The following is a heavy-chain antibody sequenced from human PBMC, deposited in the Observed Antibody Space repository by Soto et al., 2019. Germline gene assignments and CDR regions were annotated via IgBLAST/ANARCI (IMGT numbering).Heavy chain of an antibody. J-gene: IGHJ4*02. Sequence: PGGSLRLSCAASGFTFSSYSMNWVRQAPGKGLEWVSSISSSSSYIYYADSVKGRFTISRDNAKNSLYLQMNSLRAEDTAVYYCAASGPSSFTTPHYWGQGTLVTVSS. CDR1: GFTFSSYS. D-gene: IGHD3-22*01. CDR2: ISSSSSYI. V-gene: IGHV3-21*01. CDR3: AASGPSSFTTPHY.